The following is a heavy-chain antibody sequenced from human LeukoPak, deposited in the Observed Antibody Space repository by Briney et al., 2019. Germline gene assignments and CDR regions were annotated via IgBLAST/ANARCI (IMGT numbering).Heavy chain of an antibody. D-gene: IGHD5-24*01. J-gene: IGHJ4*02. V-gene: IGHV3-64D*06. CDR1: GFTFSNYA. CDR3: VKRDGYSYDY. CDR2: ISSTGGGR. Sequence: PGGSLRLSCAASGFTFSNYAMQWVRQAPGQGLEYVSAISSTGGGRYYADSVKGRFTISRDNSKNTLYLQMSSLRPEDTSVYHCVKRDGYSYDYWGQGTLVTVSS.